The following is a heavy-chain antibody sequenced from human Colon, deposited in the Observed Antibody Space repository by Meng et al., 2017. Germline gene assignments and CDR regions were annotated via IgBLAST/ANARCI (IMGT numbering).Heavy chain of an antibody. CDR3: ARTGCSSSSCYDY. CDR1: GYSFTTYA. D-gene: IGHD2-2*01. CDR2: INAGNGNT. J-gene: IGHJ4*02. Sequence: QVLLIQSGPEGKKPGASVKVSCKASGYSFTTYAMHWVRQAPGQRLEWMGWINAGNGNTKYSEKFQSRVTITRDTAASTAYMELSSLRSEDTAVYYCARTGCSSSSCYDYWGQGTLVTVSS. V-gene: IGHV1-3*01.